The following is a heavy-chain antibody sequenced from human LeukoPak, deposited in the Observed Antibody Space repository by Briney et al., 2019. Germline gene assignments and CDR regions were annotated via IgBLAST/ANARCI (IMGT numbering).Heavy chain of an antibody. CDR2: MNPNSGNT. CDR1: GYTFTSYD. Sequence: GASVKVSCKASGYTFTSYDINWVRQATGQGLGWMGWMNPNSGNTGYAQKFQGRVTMTRNTSISTAYMELSSLRSEDTAVYYCARGFNVANCGGDCYSDAFDIWGQGTMVTVSS. CDR3: ARGFNVANCGGDCYSDAFDI. D-gene: IGHD2-21*02. J-gene: IGHJ3*02. V-gene: IGHV1-8*01.